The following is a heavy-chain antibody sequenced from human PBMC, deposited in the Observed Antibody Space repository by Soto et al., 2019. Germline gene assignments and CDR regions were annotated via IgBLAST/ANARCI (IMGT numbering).Heavy chain of an antibody. CDR3: AKDRGSGKDYYYGMDV. J-gene: IGHJ6*02. V-gene: IGHV3-30*18. CDR1: GFTFSSYG. Sequence: QVQLVESGGGVVQPERSLRLSCAASGFTFSSYGMHWVRQAPGKGLEWVAVISYDGSNKYYVDSVKGRFTISRDNSKNTLYLQMNSLRAEDTAVYYCAKDRGSGKDYYYGMDVWGQGTTVTVSS. CDR2: ISYDGSNK. D-gene: IGHD3-10*01.